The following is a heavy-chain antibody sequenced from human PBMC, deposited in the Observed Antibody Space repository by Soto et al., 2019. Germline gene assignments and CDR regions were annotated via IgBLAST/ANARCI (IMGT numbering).Heavy chain of an antibody. V-gene: IGHV4-30-4*01. D-gene: IGHD3-10*01. J-gene: IGHJ4*02. CDR3: ARGDNYYGSGSYFDY. Sequence: LSLTCTVSGGSISSGDYYWSWIRQPPGKGLEWIGDIYYSGSTYYNPSLKSRVTISVDTSKNQFSLKLSSVTAADTAVYYCARGDNYYGSGSYFDYWGQGTLVTVSS. CDR1: GGSISSGDYY. CDR2: IYYSGST.